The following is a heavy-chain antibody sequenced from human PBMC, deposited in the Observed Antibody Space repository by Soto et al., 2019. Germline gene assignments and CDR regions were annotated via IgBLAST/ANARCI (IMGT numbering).Heavy chain of an antibody. V-gene: IGHV1-69*12. J-gene: IGHJ6*02. CDR1: GGTFSSYA. CDR3: ASNNNVLTGSYYYGMDV. CDR2: IIPIFGTA. D-gene: IGHD3-9*01. Sequence: QVQLVQSGAEVKKPGSSVKVSCKASGGTFSSYAISWVRQAPGQGLEWMGGIIPIFGTANYAQKFQGRVTIIADESTGTAYMELSSLRSEDTAVFYCASNNNVLTGSYYYGMDVWGQGTTVTVSS.